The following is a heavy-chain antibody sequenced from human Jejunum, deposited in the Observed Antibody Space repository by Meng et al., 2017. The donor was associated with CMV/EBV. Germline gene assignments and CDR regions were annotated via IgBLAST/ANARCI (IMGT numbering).Heavy chain of an antibody. D-gene: IGHD2-2*01. J-gene: IGHJ5*02. CDR2: IYWDDDK. V-gene: IGHV2-5*02. CDR3: ALFTRSWFDP. Sequence: QIHLKESGPTLVKPTQTLTLTCTFSGFSLSTSEVGVGWIRQPPGKALEWLAVIYWDDDKRYSPSLKSRLTITKDTSKSQVVLTLTNMDPVDTATYYCALFTRSWFDPWGQGTLVTVSS. CDR1: GFSLSTSEVG.